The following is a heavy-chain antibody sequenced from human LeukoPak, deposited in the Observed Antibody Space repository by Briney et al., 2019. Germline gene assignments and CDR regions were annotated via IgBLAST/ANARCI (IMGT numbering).Heavy chain of an antibody. D-gene: IGHD1-26*01. V-gene: IGHV3-23*01. Sequence: GGSLRLSCAASGFTFNSNAMSWVRQAPGKGLEWVSAISASGSITYYADSVKGRFTISRDNSKNTLFLQMNSLRAEDTAVYYCARIEWERLGRAFDIWGQGTMVTVSS. J-gene: IGHJ3*02. CDR3: ARIEWERLGRAFDI. CDR2: ISASGSIT. CDR1: GFTFNSNA.